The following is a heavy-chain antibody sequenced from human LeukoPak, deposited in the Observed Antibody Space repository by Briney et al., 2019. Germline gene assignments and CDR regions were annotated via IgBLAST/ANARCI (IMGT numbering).Heavy chain of an antibody. CDR1: GYTLTDYF. J-gene: IGHJ5*02. D-gene: IGHD4-11*01. V-gene: IGHV1-2*02. CDR2: IDPNSGGT. CDR3: ARDADRGYHYHDYFGP. Sequence: ASVKVSCKASGYTLTDYFMHWVRQAPGQGLEWMGWIDPNSGGTKYAQNFQGRVTLTSDTSISTAYMELTRLTSDDMAVYYCARDADRGYHYHDYFGPWGQGTLVTVSS.